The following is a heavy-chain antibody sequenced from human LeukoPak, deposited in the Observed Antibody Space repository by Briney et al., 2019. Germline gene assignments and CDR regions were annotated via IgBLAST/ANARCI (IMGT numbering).Heavy chain of an antibody. J-gene: IGHJ4*02. CDR2: IHHSGTN. Sequence: PSETLSLTCAVYGGSFSGYNWIWMRQPPGRELEWIGDIHHSGTNNYNPSLKSRVTISEDTSKNQFSLKLSSVTAADTAVYYCARGFRGSSSSLGYWGQGTLVTVSS. CDR1: GGSFSGYN. V-gene: IGHV4-34*01. CDR3: ARGFRGSSSSLGY. D-gene: IGHD6-6*01.